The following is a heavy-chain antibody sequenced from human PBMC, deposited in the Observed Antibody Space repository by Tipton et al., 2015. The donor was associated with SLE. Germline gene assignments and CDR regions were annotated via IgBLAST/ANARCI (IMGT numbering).Heavy chain of an antibody. CDR2: IYYSGST. CDR3: ARPHSSGWSDFDY. CDR1: GASVSSSSYY. V-gene: IGHV4-39*01. Sequence: TLSLTCTVSGASVSSSSYYWGWIRQPPGKGLEWIGSIYYSGSTYYNPSLKSRVTIFVDTSKNQFSLRLSSVTAADTAVYYCARPHSSGWSDFDYWGQGTLVTVSS. D-gene: IGHD6-19*01. J-gene: IGHJ4*02.